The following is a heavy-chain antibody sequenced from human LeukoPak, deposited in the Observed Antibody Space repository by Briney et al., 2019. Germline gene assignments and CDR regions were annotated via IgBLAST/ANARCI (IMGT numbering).Heavy chain of an antibody. D-gene: IGHD2-21*02. V-gene: IGHV3-11*01. CDR1: GFTFSDYY. CDR3: ARGSYFVVVTAISFDY. CDR2: ISPSGSNI. Sequence: GGSLRLSCAASGFTFSDYYMSWIRQAPGKGLEWGSYISPSGSNIYYADSVKGRFTISRDNAKNSLYLQMNSLRAEDTAVYYCARGSYFVVVTAISFDYWGQGTLVTVSS. J-gene: IGHJ4*02.